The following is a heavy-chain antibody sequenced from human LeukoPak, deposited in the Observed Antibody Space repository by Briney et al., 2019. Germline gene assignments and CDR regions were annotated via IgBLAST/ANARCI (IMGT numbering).Heavy chain of an antibody. J-gene: IGHJ4*02. CDR2: IKQDGSEK. CDR1: GFTFSSYW. CDR3: ARAIEVATRLHPFDY. Sequence: GGSLRLSCVASGFTFSSYWMSWVRQAPGKGLEWVANIKQDGSEKYYVDSVKGRFTISRDNAKNSLYLQMNSLRAEDTAVHYCARAIEVATRLHPFDYWGQGTLVTVSS. V-gene: IGHV3-7*01. D-gene: IGHD4-23*01.